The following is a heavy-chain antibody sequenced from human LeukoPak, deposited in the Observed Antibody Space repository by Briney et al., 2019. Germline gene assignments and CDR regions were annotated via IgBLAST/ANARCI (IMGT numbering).Heavy chain of an antibody. CDR3: AKSDSSSWYE. D-gene: IGHD6-13*01. CDR2: ISGSGGST. Sequence: GGALRLSRAASGFTFSSYAMSGVRQAPGRGLEWVSAISGSGGSTYYADSVKGRFTISRDNSKNTLYLQMNSLRAEDTAVYYCAKSDSSSWYEWGQGTLVTVSS. CDR1: GFTFSSYA. V-gene: IGHV3-23*01. J-gene: IGHJ4*02.